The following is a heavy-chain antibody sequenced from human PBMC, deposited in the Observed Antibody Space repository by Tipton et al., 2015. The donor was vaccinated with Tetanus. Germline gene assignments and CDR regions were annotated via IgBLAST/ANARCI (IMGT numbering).Heavy chain of an antibody. V-gene: IGHV1-18*01. D-gene: IGHD1-7*01. Sequence: QLVQSGAEVKKPGASVKVSCKASGYTFTSYGISWVRQAPGQGLEWMGWISAYNGNTNYAQKLQGRVTMTTDTSTSTADMEGRRRMSDDAAGVYCGGGCRRTGATMKGGEDYYYYGMDVWGQGTTVTVSS. CDR2: ISAYNGNT. CDR3: GGGCRRTGATMKGGEDYYYYGMDV. CDR1: GYTFTSYG. J-gene: IGHJ6*02.